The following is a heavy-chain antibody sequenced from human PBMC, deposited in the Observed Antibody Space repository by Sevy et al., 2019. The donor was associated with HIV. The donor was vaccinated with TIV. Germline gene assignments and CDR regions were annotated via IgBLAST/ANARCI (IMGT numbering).Heavy chain of an antibody. Sequence: GGSLRLSCAASGFIFSNYGMHWVRQAPGKGLAWVAVVSYDGSTKYYTGSVRGRFSISRDNSKNTVYLQMNSLRVEDTAVYYCAKGSKATGSAFDIWGQGTMVTVSS. CDR3: AKGSKATGSAFDI. CDR2: VSYDGSTK. J-gene: IGHJ3*02. CDR1: GFIFSNYG. D-gene: IGHD1-1*01. V-gene: IGHV3-30*18.